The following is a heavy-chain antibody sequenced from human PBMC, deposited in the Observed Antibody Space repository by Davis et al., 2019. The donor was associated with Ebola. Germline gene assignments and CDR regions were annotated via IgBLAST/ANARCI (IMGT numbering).Heavy chain of an antibody. CDR3: ARDITVGAFSLDH. CDR2: ISGSTGAK. V-gene: IGHV3-48*02. CDR1: GFTVSSNY. Sequence: GGSLRLSCAASGFTVSSNYMNWVRQAPGKGLEWVSFISGSTGAKYYADSVKGRFTISRDNAKNSLFLQMNSLRDEDTAVYYCARDITVGAFSLDHWGQGTLVTVSS. J-gene: IGHJ4*02. D-gene: IGHD1-26*01.